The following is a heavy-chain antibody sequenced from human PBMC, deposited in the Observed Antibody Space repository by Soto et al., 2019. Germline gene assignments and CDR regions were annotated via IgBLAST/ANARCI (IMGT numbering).Heavy chain of an antibody. D-gene: IGHD3-10*01. CDR3: ARAGEIPYYYYGMDV. CDR2: SSGYNGNT. J-gene: IGHJ6*02. V-gene: IGHV1-18*01. CDR1: GYTFTSSG. Sequence: QVQLVQSGGEVKKPGASVKVSCKASGYTFTSSGFSWVRQAPGQGLEWMGWSSGYNGNTKYEQKFQDRVTMTTDTSTNTGYMELGSLACDEAAVYYCARAGEIPYYYYGMDVWGQGTTVIVSS.